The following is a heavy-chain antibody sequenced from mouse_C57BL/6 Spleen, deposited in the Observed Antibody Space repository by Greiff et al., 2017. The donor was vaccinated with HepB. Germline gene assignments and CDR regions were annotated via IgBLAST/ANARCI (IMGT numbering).Heavy chain of an antibody. CDR2: ISYDGSN. Sequence: EVQLVESGPGLVKPSQSLSLTCSVTGYSITSGYYWNWIRQFPGNKLEWMGYISYDGSNNYNPSLKNRISITRDTSKNQFFLKLNSVTTEDTATYYCARDGSSSGSYWYFDVWGTGTTVTVSS. V-gene: IGHV3-6*01. CDR1: GYSITSGYY. D-gene: IGHD1-1*01. CDR3: ARDGSSSGSYWYFDV. J-gene: IGHJ1*03.